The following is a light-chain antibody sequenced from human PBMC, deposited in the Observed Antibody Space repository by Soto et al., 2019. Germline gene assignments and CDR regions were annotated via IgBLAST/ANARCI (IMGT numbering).Light chain of an antibody. J-gene: IGKJ5*01. V-gene: IGKV3-11*01. CDR3: QQRQHWPPIT. CDR1: QSVSSY. Sequence: VLTQSPATLSLSPGERATLSCRASQSVSSYLAWYQQKPGQAPRLLIYDTSNRATGVPARFSGSGSGTDFTLTISSLEPEDCAIYYCQQRQHWPPITFGQGTRLEIK. CDR2: DTS.